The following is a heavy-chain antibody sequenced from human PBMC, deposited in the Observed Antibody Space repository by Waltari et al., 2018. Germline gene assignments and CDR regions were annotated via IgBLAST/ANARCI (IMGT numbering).Heavy chain of an antibody. J-gene: IGHJ4*02. V-gene: IGHV4-4*02. CDR1: GDSMSSSDW. CDR2: SQRSGRT. Sequence: QMQLQESGPGLVKPSGTLSLTCTVSGDSMSSSDWWSWVRQSPGKGLEWIGQSQRSGRTHYHPTLESRITISIDTSNNQFSLKVTSTTAADTAVYYCARDRGRGIYLDSWGRGTLVTVSP. CDR3: ARDRGRGIYLDS. D-gene: IGHD2-15*01.